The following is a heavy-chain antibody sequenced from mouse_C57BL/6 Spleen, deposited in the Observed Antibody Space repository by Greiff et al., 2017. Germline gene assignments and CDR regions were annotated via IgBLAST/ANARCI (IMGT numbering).Heavy chain of an antibody. J-gene: IGHJ4*01. CDR3: TRSYAIDY. Sequence: VQLQQPGAELVKPGASVKLSCKASGYTFTSYWMQWVKQRPGQGLAWIGEIDPSDSYTNYNQKFKCKATLTVDTSSSTPYMQLSSLTSDDSSVYYCTRSYAIDYWGQGTSVTVSS. CDR1: GYTFTSYW. CDR2: IDPSDSYT. V-gene: IGHV1-50*01.